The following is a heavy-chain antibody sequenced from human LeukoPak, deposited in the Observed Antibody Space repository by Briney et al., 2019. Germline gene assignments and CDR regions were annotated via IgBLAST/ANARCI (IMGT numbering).Heavy chain of an antibody. CDR3: AKDLYYYDSSGYYDY. CDR2: ISGSGGST. CDR1: GFTFSSYA. D-gene: IGHD3-22*01. Sequence: GGSLRLSCAASGFTFSSYAMSWVRQAPGKGLEWVSAISGSGGSTYYADSVKGRFTISRDNSKNTLYLQMNSLRAEDTAVYYCAKDLYYYDSSGYYDYWGQGTLVTVSS. V-gene: IGHV3-23*01. J-gene: IGHJ4*02.